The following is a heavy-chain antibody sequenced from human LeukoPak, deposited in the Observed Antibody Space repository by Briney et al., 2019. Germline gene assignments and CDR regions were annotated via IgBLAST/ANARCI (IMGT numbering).Heavy chain of an antibody. Sequence: GGSLRLSCAASTFTFSLYWMHWVRQAPGKGLVWVSRINSNGRSTTYADSVKGRFTISRDSAKNTLYLQMNSLTAEDTAVYYCARDPSSNSAFDYWGQGTLVTVSS. CDR3: ARDPSSNSAFDY. V-gene: IGHV3-74*01. CDR1: TFTFSLYW. D-gene: IGHD6-13*01. CDR2: INSNGRST. J-gene: IGHJ4*02.